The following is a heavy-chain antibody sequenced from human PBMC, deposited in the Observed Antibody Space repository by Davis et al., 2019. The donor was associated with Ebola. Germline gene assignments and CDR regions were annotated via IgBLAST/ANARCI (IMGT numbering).Heavy chain of an antibody. J-gene: IGHJ4*02. CDR2: INHSGST. V-gene: IGHV4-39*07. Sequence: GSLRPSCPLPGGSISSSSYYWSWIRQPPGKGLEWIGEINHSGSTNYNPSLKSRVTISVDTSKNQFSLKLSSVTAADTAVYYCAREMTTYSSGWYLDAYYFDYWGQGTLVTVSS. CDR3: AREMTTYSSGWYLDAYYFDY. CDR1: GGSISSSSYY. D-gene: IGHD6-19*01.